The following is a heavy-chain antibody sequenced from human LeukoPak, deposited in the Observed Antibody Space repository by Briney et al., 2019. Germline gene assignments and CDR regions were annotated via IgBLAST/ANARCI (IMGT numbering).Heavy chain of an antibody. CDR2: LSGSGATT. CDR1: GFTFDTYT. J-gene: IGHJ4*02. V-gene: IGHV3-23*01. D-gene: IGHD5-24*01. Sequence: WGSLRLSCAASGFTFDTYTMTWVRQGPGKGLEWVSGLSGSGATTYYAASVKGRFTISRDNSKNTLYLQMNSLRAEDTAVYYCAKATAYNSYYFDCWGQGTLVTVSS. CDR3: AKATAYNSYYFDC.